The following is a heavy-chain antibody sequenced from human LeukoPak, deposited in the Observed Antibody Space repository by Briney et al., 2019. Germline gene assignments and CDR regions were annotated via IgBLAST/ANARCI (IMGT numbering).Heavy chain of an antibody. CDR1: GFAFSSYA. Sequence: KPGGSLRLSCAASGFAFSSYAMSWVRQPPGKGLEWIGSIYYSGSTYYNPSLKSRVTISVDTSKNQFSLKLSSVTAADTAVYYCARHRKESGSYYFDYWGQGTLVTVSS. V-gene: IGHV4-39*01. CDR3: ARHRKESGSYYFDY. CDR2: IYYSGST. D-gene: IGHD1-26*01. J-gene: IGHJ4*02.